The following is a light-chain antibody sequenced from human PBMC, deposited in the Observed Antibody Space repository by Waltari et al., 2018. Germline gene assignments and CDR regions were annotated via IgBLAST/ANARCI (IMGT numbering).Light chain of an antibody. V-gene: IGLV3-1*01. J-gene: IGLJ1*01. CDR1: RLGSKH. CDR3: QAWDSTSFYV. CDR2: DDR. Sequence: SYDLTQPPALSVSPGQTALLTCPGHRLGSKHASWSQHNPGQSPVLIIFDDRKRPSGIPERFSASNSGNTATLTIIGTQAMDEADYYCQAWDSTSFYVFGTGTKVSV.